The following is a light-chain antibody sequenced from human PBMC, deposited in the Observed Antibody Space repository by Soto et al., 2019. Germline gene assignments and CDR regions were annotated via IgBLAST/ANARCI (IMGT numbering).Light chain of an antibody. CDR1: SSDVGSYNL. J-gene: IGLJ2*01. V-gene: IGLV2-23*03. CDR3: CSYAGSSTFVV. Sequence: QSVLTQPASVSGSPGQSITISCTGTSSDVGSYNLVSWYQQHPGKAPKLRIYEGSKRPSGVSNRFSGSKSGNTASLTISGLQAEDEADYYGCSYAGSSTFVVFGGGTKLTVL. CDR2: EGS.